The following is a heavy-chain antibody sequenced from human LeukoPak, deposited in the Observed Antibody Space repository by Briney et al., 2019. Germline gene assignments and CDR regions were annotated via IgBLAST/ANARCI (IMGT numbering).Heavy chain of an antibody. Sequence: SETLSLTCTVSGGPISSGYYWGWIRQPPGKGLEWIGSIYHSGSTYYNPSLKSRVTISVDTSKNQFSLKLSSVTAADTAVYYCARDSSGGAFDIWGQGTMVTVSS. CDR2: IYHSGST. J-gene: IGHJ3*02. CDR1: GGPISSGYY. D-gene: IGHD3-10*01. CDR3: ARDSSGGAFDI. V-gene: IGHV4-38-2*02.